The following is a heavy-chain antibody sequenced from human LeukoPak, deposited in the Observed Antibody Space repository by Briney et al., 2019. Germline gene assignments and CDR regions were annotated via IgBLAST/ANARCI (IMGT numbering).Heavy chain of an antibody. J-gene: IGHJ4*02. CDR3: AKRADYYDSSGYGGAYFDY. Sequence: GGSLRLSCADSGFTFTSYAMSWVRQAPGKGLDHVPNISPSGGRTYYADSVKGRFTISRDNSKDTLYLQMNSLRAEDTAIYYCAKRADYYDSSGYGGAYFDYWGQGILVTVSS. D-gene: IGHD3-22*01. CDR1: GFTFTSYA. CDR2: ISPSGGRT. V-gene: IGHV3-23*01.